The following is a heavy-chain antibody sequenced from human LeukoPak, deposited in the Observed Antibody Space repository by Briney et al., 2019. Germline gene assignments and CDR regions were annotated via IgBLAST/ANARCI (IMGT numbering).Heavy chain of an antibody. CDR1: GFTFSSYS. V-gene: IGHV3-21*01. D-gene: IGHD5-12*01. CDR3: AREGMVATFDY. CDR2: ISSSSSYI. Sequence: PGGSLRLSCAASGFTFSSYSMNWVRQAPGKGLEWVSSISSSSSYIYYADSVKGRFTISRDKAKNSLYLQMNSLRAEDTAIYYCAREGMVATFDYWGRGALVTVSS. J-gene: IGHJ4*02.